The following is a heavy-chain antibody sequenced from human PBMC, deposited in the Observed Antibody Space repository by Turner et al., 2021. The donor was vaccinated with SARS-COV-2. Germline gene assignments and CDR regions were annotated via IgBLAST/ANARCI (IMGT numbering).Heavy chain of an antibody. CDR1: GFTFSTYA. Sequence: QVQLVESGGGVVQPGRSLRLSCAASGFTFSTYAMHWVRQAPGKGLEWVALISYDGSNKYYADSVKGRFTISRDNSKNTLYLQMNSLRAEDTAVYYCALSPGGYSSSWYYFDYWGQGTLVTVSS. J-gene: IGHJ4*02. D-gene: IGHD6-13*01. CDR2: ISYDGSNK. V-gene: IGHV3-30-3*01. CDR3: ALSPGGYSSSWYYFDY.